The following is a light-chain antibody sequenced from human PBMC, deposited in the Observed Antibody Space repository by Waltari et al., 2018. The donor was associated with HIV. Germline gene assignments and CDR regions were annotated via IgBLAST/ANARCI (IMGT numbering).Light chain of an antibody. CDR1: QGISNS. J-gene: IGKJ3*01. V-gene: IGKV1-NL1*01. Sequence: DIQMTQSPSSLSASVGDRVSFTCRASQGISNSLAWYQQQPGRAPKLLLYAASKLESGVPSRFSGSGSGTDYTLTISSLQPGDFATYYCQQYYTTPLFTFGPGTEVYIK. CDR3: QQYYTTPLFT. CDR2: AAS.